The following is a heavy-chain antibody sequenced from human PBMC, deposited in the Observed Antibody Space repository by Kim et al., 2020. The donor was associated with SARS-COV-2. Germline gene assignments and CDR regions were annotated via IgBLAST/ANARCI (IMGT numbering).Heavy chain of an antibody. CDR1: GFTFSSYA. CDR2: ISYDGSNK. J-gene: IGHJ6*02. CDR3: ARDLSLGDMGDGMDV. D-gene: IGHD3-16*01. V-gene: IGHV3-30*04. Sequence: GGSLRLSCAASGFTFSSYAMHWVRQAPGKGLEWVAVISYDGSNKYYADSVKGRFTISRDNSKNTLYLQMNSLRAEDTAVYYCARDLSLGDMGDGMDVWGQGTTVTVSS.